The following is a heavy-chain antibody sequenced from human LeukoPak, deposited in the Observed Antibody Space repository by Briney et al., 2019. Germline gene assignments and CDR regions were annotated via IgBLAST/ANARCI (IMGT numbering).Heavy chain of an antibody. CDR3: ARVVDVVVPAAIQTWAYYYYYYYMDV. V-gene: IGHV1-18*01. CDR2: ISAYNGNT. CDR1: GYTFTSYG. D-gene: IGHD2-2*01. J-gene: IGHJ6*03. Sequence: GASVKVSCKASGYTFTSYGISWVRQAPGQGLEWMGWISAYNGNTNYAQKLQGRVTMTTDTSTSTAYMELRSLRSDDTAVYYCARVVDVVVPAAIQTWAYYYYYYYMDVWGKGTTVTVSS.